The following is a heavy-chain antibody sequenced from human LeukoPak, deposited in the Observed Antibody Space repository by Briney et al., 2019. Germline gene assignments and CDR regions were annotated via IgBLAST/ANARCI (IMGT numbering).Heavy chain of an antibody. CDR2: ISAYNGNT. CDR3: ARGDCSGGSCYLDY. D-gene: IGHD2-15*01. V-gene: IGHV1-18*01. J-gene: IGHJ4*02. Sequence: ASVKVSXKASGYTFTSYGISWVRQAPGQGLEWMGWISAYNGNTNYAQKLQGRATMTTDTSTSTAYMELRSLRSDDTAVYYCARGDCSGGSCYLDYWGQGTLVTVSS. CDR1: GYTFTSYG.